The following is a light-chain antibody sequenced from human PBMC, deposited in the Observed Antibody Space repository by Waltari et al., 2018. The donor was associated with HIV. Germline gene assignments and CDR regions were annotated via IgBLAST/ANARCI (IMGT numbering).Light chain of an antibody. CDR3: LLSYAGARPVV. V-gene: IGLV7-46*01. Sequence: QAVVTQEPSLTVSPGGTVTLTRGSSNGADTRAHHPYWFQQKPGQAPRTLIYDTNNQHSWTPARFSGSLLGGKAALTLSGAQPEDEAKYYCLLSYAGARPVVFGGGTQLTVL. J-gene: IGLJ2*01. CDR2: DTN. CDR1: NGADTRAHH.